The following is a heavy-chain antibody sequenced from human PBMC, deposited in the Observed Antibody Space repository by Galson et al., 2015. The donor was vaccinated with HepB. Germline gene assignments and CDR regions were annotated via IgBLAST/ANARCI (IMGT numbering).Heavy chain of an antibody. CDR1: GFTFSSSL. D-gene: IGHD3-10*01. J-gene: IGHJ6*03. CDR2: ITEGGGST. Sequence: LRLSCAASGFTFSSSLMTWVRQAPGKGLEWVSVITEGGGSTYYADSVKGRFIVSRDNSKNALYLQMNSLRVEDTAVYYCAKAPGDILYYMDVWGQGTTVTVSS. CDR3: AKAPGDILYYMDV. V-gene: IGHV3-23*01.